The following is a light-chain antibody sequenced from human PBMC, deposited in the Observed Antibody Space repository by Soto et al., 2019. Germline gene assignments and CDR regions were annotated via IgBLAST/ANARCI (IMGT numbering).Light chain of an antibody. CDR3: PQYNDWPFT. CDR2: GAS. J-gene: IGKJ3*01. CDR1: QSVSSN. V-gene: IGKV3-15*01. Sequence: EIVMTQSPATLSVSPGERATLSCRASQSVSSNLAWYQQKPGQAPRLLIYGASTRATGIPARFSGSGSGTAFTPAISSLQSEDFEVCYCPQYNDWPFTFGPGTKVDIK.